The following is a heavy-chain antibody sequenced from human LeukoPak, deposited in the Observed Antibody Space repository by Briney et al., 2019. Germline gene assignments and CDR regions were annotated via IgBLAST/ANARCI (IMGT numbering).Heavy chain of an antibody. V-gene: IGHV3-21*01. CDR3: ARELDEGFDY. D-gene: IGHD3-9*01. CDR1: GFTFSSYS. J-gene: IGHJ4*02. CDR2: IGGSSRSM. Sequence: GGSLRLSCAASGFTFSSYSMNWARQAPGKGLEWVSSIGGSSRSMYYADSVKGRFTISRDNAKNSLFLQMNSLRAEDTAVYYCARELDEGFDYWGQGTLVTVSS.